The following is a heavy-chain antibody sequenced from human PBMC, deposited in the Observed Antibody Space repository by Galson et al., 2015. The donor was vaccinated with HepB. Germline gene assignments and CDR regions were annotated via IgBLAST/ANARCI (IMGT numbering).Heavy chain of an antibody. J-gene: IGHJ6*02. CDR1: GFTFSSYW. Sequence: SLRLSCAASGFTFSSYWMSWVRQAPGKGLEWVANIKQDGSEKYYVDSVKGRFTISRDNAKNSLYLQMNSLRAEDTAVYYCARDKESGWYSPPNSWYYGMGVWGQGTTVTVSS. V-gene: IGHV3-7*01. CDR2: IKQDGSEK. CDR3: ARDKESGWYSPPNSWYYGMGV. D-gene: IGHD6-19*01.